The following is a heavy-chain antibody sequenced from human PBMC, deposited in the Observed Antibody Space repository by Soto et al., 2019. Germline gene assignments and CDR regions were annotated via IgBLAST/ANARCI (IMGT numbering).Heavy chain of an antibody. Sequence: ASVKVSCKASGGTFSSYAISWVRQAPGQGLEWMGGIIPIFGTANYAQKFQGRVTITADESTSTAYMELSSLRSEDTAVYYCARAVIAARLGAPKTYYYYYGMDVWGQGTTVTVSS. V-gene: IGHV1-69*13. CDR1: GGTFSSYA. CDR2: IIPIFGTA. CDR3: ARAVIAARLGAPKTYYYYYGMDV. J-gene: IGHJ6*02. D-gene: IGHD6-6*01.